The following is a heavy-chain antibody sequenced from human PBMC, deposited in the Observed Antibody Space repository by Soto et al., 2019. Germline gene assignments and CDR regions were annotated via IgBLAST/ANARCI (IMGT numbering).Heavy chain of an antibody. J-gene: IGHJ6*02. V-gene: IGHV1-2*04. CDR3: ARGDSTDCSNGVCSFFYNHDMDV. Sequence: ASVKVSCKASGYSFTDYHMHWVRQAPGRGLEWLGRINPKSGGTSTAQKFQGWVTMTTDTSISTASMELTRLTSDDTAIYYCARGDSTDCSNGVCSFFYNHDMDVWGQGTTVTVSS. D-gene: IGHD2-8*01. CDR2: INPKSGGT. CDR1: GYSFTDYH.